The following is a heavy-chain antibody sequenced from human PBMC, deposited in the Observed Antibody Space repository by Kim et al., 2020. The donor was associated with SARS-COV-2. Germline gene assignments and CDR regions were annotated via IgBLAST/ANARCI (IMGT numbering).Heavy chain of an antibody. CDR1: GYSFTSYW. Sequence: GESLKISCKGSGYSFTSYWIGWVRQMPGKGLEWMGIIYPGDSDTRYSPSFQGQVTISADKSISTAYLQWSSLKASDTAMYYCARLDTVGYCSSTSCYKGKNWFDPWGQGTLVTVSS. CDR3: ARLDTVGYCSSTSCYKGKNWFDP. D-gene: IGHD2-2*02. J-gene: IGHJ5*02. V-gene: IGHV5-51*01. CDR2: IYPGDSDT.